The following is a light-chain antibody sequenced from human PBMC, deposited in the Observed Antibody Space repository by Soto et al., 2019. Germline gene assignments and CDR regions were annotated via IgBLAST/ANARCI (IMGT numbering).Light chain of an antibody. J-gene: IGLJ1*01. V-gene: IGLV2-14*01. CDR1: SSDVGGYNY. Sequence: QSALTQPASVSGSPGQSITISCTGTSSDVGGYNYVSWYQQHPGKAPKLMIYDVSNRPSGFSNRFSGSKSGNTASLTISGLQAEAEADYYCSSYTSSSTLFVFGTGTKLTVL. CDR3: SSYTSSSTLFV. CDR2: DVS.